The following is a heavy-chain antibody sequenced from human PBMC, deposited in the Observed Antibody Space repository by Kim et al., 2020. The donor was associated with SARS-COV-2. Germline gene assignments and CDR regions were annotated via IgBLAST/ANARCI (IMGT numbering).Heavy chain of an antibody. CDR3: ARVSLGGGPANWFDP. J-gene: IGHJ5*02. D-gene: IGHD3-16*01. CDR1: GGSISSYY. Sequence: SETLSLTCTVSGGSISSYYWSWIRQPPGKGLEWIGHIYYSGSTNYNPPLKSRVTISVDTSKNQFSLKLSSVTAADTAVYYCARVSLGGGPANWFDPWGQGTLVTVSS. V-gene: IGHV4-59*01. CDR2: IYYSGST.